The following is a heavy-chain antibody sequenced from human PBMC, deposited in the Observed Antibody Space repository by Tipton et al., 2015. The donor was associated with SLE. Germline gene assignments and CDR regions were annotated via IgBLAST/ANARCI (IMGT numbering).Heavy chain of an antibody. CDR2: IYPGDSDI. Sequence: QLVQSGAEVKKSGESLKISCKGSGYIFTTSWIGWVRQMPGKGLEWMGIIYPGDSDIRYSPSFQGQVTISADKSISTAYLQWNSLKASDTAMYYCAKTRGANSHWFEPWGQGTLVTVSS. D-gene: IGHD4/OR15-4a*01. CDR3: AKTRGANSHWFEP. CDR1: GYIFTTSW. V-gene: IGHV5-51*03. J-gene: IGHJ5*02.